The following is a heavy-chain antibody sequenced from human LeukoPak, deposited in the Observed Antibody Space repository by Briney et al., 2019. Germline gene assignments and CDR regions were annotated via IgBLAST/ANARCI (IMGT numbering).Heavy chain of an antibody. Sequence: VGSLRVSCAASGFTFTDAWMSWVRQAPGKGVEWVGRIKTKTEGGTTDYAAPVKGRFTISRDDSKNTVYLQMNSLKTEDTAVYYCTSYGSGSHDYWGQGSLVTVSS. CDR1: GFTFTDAW. D-gene: IGHD3-10*01. V-gene: IGHV3-15*01. CDR3: TSYGSGSHDY. CDR2: IKTKTEGGTT. J-gene: IGHJ4*02.